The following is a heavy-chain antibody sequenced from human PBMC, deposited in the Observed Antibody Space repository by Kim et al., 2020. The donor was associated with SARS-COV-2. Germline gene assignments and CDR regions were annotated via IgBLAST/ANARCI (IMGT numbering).Heavy chain of an antibody. J-gene: IGHJ3*01. Sequence: GGSLRLSCAASGFIFSSFAMSWVRQAPGKGLEWVSGISDDGRRSYYADSVKGRFTISKDHSKNTLSLQMNSLRAEDTAIYFCAKDPTTVTTLDAFDVWGQGTMVTVSS. CDR3: AKDPTTVTTLDAFDV. CDR2: ISDDGRRS. V-gene: IGHV3-23*01. D-gene: IGHD4-17*01. CDR1: GFIFSSFA.